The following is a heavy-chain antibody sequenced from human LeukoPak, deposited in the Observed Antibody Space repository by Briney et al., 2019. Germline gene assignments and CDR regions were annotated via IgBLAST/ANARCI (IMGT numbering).Heavy chain of an antibody. V-gene: IGHV4-59*01. CDR3: ARTYSGTYYDC. D-gene: IGHD1-26*01. CDR2: ISYSGST. Sequence: SETLSLTCTVSGGSISNYYWSWIRQPPGKGLEWIGYISYSGSTKYNPSLKSRVTISVDTSKNQFSLQLNSVTAADTAVYYCARTYSGTYYDCWGQGTLVTVSS. J-gene: IGHJ4*02. CDR1: GGSISNYY.